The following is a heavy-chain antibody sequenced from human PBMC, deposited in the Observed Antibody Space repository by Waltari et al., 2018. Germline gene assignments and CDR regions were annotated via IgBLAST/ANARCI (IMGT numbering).Heavy chain of an antibody. CDR1: GYYISSGYY. V-gene: IGHV4-38-2*01. CDR3: ANLMTTVTTTWFDP. CDR2: IYRSGST. J-gene: IGHJ5*02. D-gene: IGHD4-17*01. Sequence: QVQLQESGPGLVKLSETLSLTCAVSGYYISSGYYWGWTRQPPGKGLEWIASIYRSGSTYYNPSLKSRVTISVDTSKNQFSLKLSSVTAADTAVYYCANLMTTVTTTWFDPWGQGTLVTVSS.